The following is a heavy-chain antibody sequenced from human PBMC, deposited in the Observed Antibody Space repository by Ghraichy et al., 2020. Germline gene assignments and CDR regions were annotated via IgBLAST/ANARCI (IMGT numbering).Heavy chain of an antibody. CDR1: GFTFSSYD. D-gene: IGHD4-23*01. CDR3: ARDFTRSDYGGNPGGWWYFDL. Sequence: GGSLRLSCAASGFTFSSYDMHWVRQATGKGLEWVSAIGTAGDTYYPGSVKGRFTISRENAKNSLYLQMNSLRAGDTAVYYCARDFTRSDYGGNPGGWWYFDLWGRGTLVTVSS. V-gene: IGHV3-13*01. J-gene: IGHJ2*01. CDR2: IGTAGDT.